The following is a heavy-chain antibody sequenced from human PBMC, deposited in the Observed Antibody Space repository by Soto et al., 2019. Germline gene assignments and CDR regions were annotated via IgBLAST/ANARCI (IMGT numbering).Heavy chain of an antibody. CDR2: IWYDGSNK. CDR1: GFTFSSYG. Sequence: GGSLRLSCAASGFTFSSYGMHWVRQAPGKGLEWVAVIWYDGSNKYYADSVKGRFTISRDNSKNTLYLQMNSLRAEDTAVYYCAKKGYGPGGWFDPWGQGTLVTVSS. J-gene: IGHJ5*02. D-gene: IGHD4-17*01. V-gene: IGHV3-33*06. CDR3: AKKGYGPGGWFDP.